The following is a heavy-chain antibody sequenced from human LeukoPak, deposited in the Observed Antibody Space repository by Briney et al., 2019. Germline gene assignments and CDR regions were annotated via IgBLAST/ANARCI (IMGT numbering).Heavy chain of an antibody. Sequence: ASVKVSCKASGYTFTSYGISWVRQAPGQGLEWMGWISAYNGNTNYAQKLQGRVTMTTDTSTSTAYMELRSLRSDDTAVYYCARDHSTVRGYYGSGTFDTSYMDVWGKGTTVTVSS. CDR2: ISAYNGNT. CDR1: GYTFTSYG. CDR3: ARDHSTVRGYYGSGTFDTSYMDV. V-gene: IGHV1-18*01. J-gene: IGHJ6*03. D-gene: IGHD3-10*01.